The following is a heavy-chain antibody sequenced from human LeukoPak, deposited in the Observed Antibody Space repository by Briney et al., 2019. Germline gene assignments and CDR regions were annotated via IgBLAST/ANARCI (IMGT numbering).Heavy chain of an antibody. CDR2: IYHSGST. CDR1: GYSISSGYY. D-gene: IGHD6-19*01. CDR3: ARVGQWSPFDY. J-gene: IGHJ4*02. V-gene: IGHV4-38-2*01. Sequence: SETLSLTCAVSGYSISSGYYWGWIRQPPGKGLEWIGSIYHSGSTYYNPSLKSRVTISVDTSKNQFSLKLSSVTAADTAVYYRARVGQWSPFDYWGQGTLVTVSS.